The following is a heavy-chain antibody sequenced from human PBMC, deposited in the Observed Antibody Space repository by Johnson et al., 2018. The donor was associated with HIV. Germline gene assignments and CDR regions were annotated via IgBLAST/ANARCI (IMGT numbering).Heavy chain of an antibody. CDR1: GFTFSSYA. D-gene: IGHD6-13*01. V-gene: IGHV3-30*04. CDR2: ISYDGSNK. CDR3: ARGHSPDAFDI. J-gene: IGHJ3*02. Sequence: QVQLVESGGGVVQPGRSLRLSCAASGFTFSSYAMHWVRQAPGKGLEWVAVISYDGSNKYYADSVKGRFTISRDNSKNTLYLQMNSLRAEDTAVYYCARGHSPDAFDIWGQGTMVTVSS.